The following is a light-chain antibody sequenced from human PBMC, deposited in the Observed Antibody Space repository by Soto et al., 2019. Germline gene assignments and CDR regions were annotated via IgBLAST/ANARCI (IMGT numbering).Light chain of an antibody. J-gene: IGKJ3*01. CDR2: AAS. Sequence: DIQMTQSPSTLSAAVGDRVTITCRASQSISSWVAWYQQKPGKAPKLLIYAASTLQRGVPSRLGGSGSGTDFTLTISCLQSEDFATYYCQQYYSYPLTFGPGTKVDIK. CDR1: QSISSW. V-gene: IGKV1-5*01. CDR3: QQYYSYPLT.